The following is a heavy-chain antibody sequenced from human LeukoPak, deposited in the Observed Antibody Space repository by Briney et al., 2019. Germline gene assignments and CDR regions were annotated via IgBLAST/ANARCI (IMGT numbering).Heavy chain of an antibody. V-gene: IGHV1-46*01. CDR1: GYTFTSYY. D-gene: IGHD2-2*01. CDR2: INPSGGST. Sequence: ASVKVSCKASGYTFTSYYIHWVRQAPGQGLEWMGIINPSGGSTNYAQKFQGRVTITADESTSTAYMELSSLRSEDTAVYYCATGGYCSSTSCYAPRDNNYYYYYMDVWGKGTTVTVSS. J-gene: IGHJ6*03. CDR3: ATGGYCSSTSCYAPRDNNYYYYYMDV.